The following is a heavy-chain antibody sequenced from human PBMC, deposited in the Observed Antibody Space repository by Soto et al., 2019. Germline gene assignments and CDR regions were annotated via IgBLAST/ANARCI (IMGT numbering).Heavy chain of an antibody. V-gene: IGHV1-46*03. J-gene: IGHJ6*04. CDR1: GYTFTSYY. Sequence: ASVKVSCKACGYTFTSYYMHWVRQAPRQGLEWMGIINPSGGSTSYAQKFQGRVTMTRDTSTSTVYMELSSLRSEDTAVYYCARAGSITIFGVVSSPLDVWGKGTTVTVSS. D-gene: IGHD3-3*01. CDR2: INPSGGST. CDR3: ARAGSITIFGVVSSPLDV.